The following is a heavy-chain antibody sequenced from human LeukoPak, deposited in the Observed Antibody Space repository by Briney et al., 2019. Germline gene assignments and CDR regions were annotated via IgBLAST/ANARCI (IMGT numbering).Heavy chain of an antibody. CDR1: GYTFTGYY. V-gene: IGHV1-2*02. CDR3: ARDGKRGGGDWVRGQRRGAWLDP. D-gene: IGHD2-21*01. Sequence: GASVKVSCKASGYTFTGYYMHWVLQAPGQGLEWMGWINPNSGGTNYAQKIQGRVTMTRDTSISTAYMELSRLRSDDTAVYYCARDGKRGGGDWVRGQRRGAWLDPWGQGTLVTVSS. CDR2: INPNSGGT. J-gene: IGHJ5*02.